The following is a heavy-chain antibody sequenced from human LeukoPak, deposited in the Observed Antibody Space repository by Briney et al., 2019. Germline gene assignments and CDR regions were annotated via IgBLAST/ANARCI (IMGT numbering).Heavy chain of an antibody. V-gene: IGHV4-59*01. J-gene: IGHJ5*02. CDR2: IYYSGST. CDR3: ARGRYQLSP. D-gene: IGHD2-2*01. Sequence: PSETLSLTCTVPNGSINTYYWSWIRQPPGKGLEWIGYIYYSGSTNYNPSLKSRVTISVDTSKNQFSLKLSSVTAADTAVYYCARGRYQLSPWGQGTLVAVSS. CDR1: NGSINTYY.